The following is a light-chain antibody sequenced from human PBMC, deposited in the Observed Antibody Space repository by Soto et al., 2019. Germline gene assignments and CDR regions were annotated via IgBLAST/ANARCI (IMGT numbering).Light chain of an antibody. J-gene: IGKJ4*01. CDR2: DAS. V-gene: IGKV3-11*01. Sequence: EIVLTQSPATLSLSPGERATLSCRASPSVSSYLVWYQQKPGQAPRLLIYDASNRATGIPARFSGSGSGTDFTLTISSLEPEDFAVYYCQQRRDWPRTFGGGTKVEIK. CDR3: QQRRDWPRT. CDR1: PSVSSY.